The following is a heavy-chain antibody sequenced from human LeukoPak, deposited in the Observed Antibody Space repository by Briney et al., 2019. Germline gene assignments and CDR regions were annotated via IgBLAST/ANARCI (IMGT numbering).Heavy chain of an antibody. Sequence: GGSLRLSCAASGFTVSSNYMTWVRQAPGKGLEWVSVIYSGGSTYYADSVKGRFTISRDNSKNTLYLQMNSLRAEDTAVYYCSRRGRDSSGYAHGYDXWGQGTLVTVSS. CDR1: GFTVSSNY. V-gene: IGHV3-53*01. J-gene: IGHJ4*02. CDR2: IYSGGST. D-gene: IGHD3-22*01. CDR3: SRRGRDSSGYAHGYDX.